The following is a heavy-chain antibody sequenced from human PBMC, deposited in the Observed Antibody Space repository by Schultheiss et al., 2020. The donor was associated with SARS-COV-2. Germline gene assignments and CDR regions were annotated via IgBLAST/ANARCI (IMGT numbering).Heavy chain of an antibody. CDR1: GGSISSYY. D-gene: IGHD1-26*01. J-gene: IGHJ6*02. CDR3: ARVVGGPTFEAFFGMDV. Sequence: SETLSLTCTVSGGSISSYYWSWIRQPPGKGLEWIGYIFYSGSTNYNPSLKSRVTISVDTSKNQFSLKVRSVTAADTAVYYCARVVGGPTFEAFFGMDVWGQGTTVTVSS. V-gene: IGHV4-59*01. CDR2: IFYSGST.